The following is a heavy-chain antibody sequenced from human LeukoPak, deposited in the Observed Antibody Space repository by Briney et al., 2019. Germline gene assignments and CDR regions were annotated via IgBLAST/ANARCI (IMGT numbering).Heavy chain of an antibody. CDR2: ISAYNGNT. CDR1: GYTFTSYG. CDR3: ARDRDTAMPTRYYGMDV. D-gene: IGHD5-18*01. V-gene: IGHV1-18*01. Sequence: ASVKVSCKASGYTFTSYGISWVRQAPGQGREWMGWISAYNGNTNYAQKLQGRVTMTTDTSTSTAYMELRSLRSDDTAVYYCARDRDTAMPTRYYGMDVCGQGTTVTVSS. J-gene: IGHJ6*02.